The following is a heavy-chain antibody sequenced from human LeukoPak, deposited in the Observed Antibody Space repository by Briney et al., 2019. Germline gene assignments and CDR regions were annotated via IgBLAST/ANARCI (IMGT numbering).Heavy chain of an antibody. CDR2: ISDDGNRK. CDR1: GFTFSNYG. J-gene: IGHJ4*02. CDR3: ARDFSGKYCIDY. V-gene: IGHV3-30*03. D-gene: IGHD1-26*01. Sequence: PGGSLRLSCAASGFTFSNYGIHWVRQAPGKGLEWVTYISDDGNRKYYADSVQGRFSISRGNSKNTVDLQMNGLRAEDTAVYICARDFSGKYCIDYWGQGTLVTVSS.